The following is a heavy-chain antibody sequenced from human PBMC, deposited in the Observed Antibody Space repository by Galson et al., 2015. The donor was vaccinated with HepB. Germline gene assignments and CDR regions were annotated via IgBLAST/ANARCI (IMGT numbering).Heavy chain of an antibody. J-gene: IGHJ2*01. V-gene: IGHV6-1*01. Sequence: CAISGDSVSSHSAAWNWIRQSPSRGLEWLGRTYYRSKWNNDYAVSVKSRITITPDTSKNHFSLQLNSVTPEDTAVYFCARAPTGGWYFDLWGRGTLVTVSS. CDR3: ARAPTGGWYFDL. CDR2: TYYRSKWNN. D-gene: IGHD7-27*01. CDR1: GDSVSSHSAA.